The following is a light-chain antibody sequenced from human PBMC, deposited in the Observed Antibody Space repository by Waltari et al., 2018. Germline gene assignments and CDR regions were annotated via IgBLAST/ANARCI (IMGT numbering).Light chain of an antibody. CDR1: QSISGW. CDR2: DAS. Sequence: DIQMTQTPSTLSASVGDRVTITCRASQSISGWLAWYQQKPGQTPKLLIFDASKLESGVPSRFSGNGVGTEFALTISGLQPDDFATYFCQQYNSFFRTFGQGTKVEIK. V-gene: IGKV1-5*01. CDR3: QQYNSFFRT. J-gene: IGKJ1*01.